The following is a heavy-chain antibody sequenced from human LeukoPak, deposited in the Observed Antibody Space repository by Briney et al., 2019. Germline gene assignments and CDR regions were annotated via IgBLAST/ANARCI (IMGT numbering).Heavy chain of an antibody. D-gene: IGHD3-10*01. CDR1: GYTFTGYY. CDR3: ARDLVLMVRGVISDY. J-gene: IGHJ4*02. V-gene: IGHV1-2*02. CDR2: INPNSGGT. Sequence: ASVEVSCTASGYTFTGYYMHWVRQAPGQGLEWMGWINPNSGGTNYAQKFQGRVTMTRDTSISTAYMELSRLRSDDTAVYYCARDLVLMVRGVISDYWGQGTLVTVSS.